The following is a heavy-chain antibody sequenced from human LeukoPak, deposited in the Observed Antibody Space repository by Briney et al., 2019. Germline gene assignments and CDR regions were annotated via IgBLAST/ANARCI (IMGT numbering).Heavy chain of an antibody. D-gene: IGHD6-13*01. J-gene: IGHJ5*02. CDR3: ARDPPRGSSSMWFDP. CDR1: GYSINSGYY. Sequence: PSDTLTLPCTVSGYSINSGYYRGWIRPTPGKGLEWIESIYYSGSTYYNPSLKSRVTISVDTSKNQFSLKLSSVTAADTAVYYCARDPPRGSSSMWFDPWGQGTLVTVSS. V-gene: IGHV4-38-2*02. CDR2: IYYSGST.